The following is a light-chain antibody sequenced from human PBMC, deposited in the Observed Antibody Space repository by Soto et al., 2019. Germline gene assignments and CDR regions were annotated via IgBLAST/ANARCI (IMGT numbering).Light chain of an antibody. CDR3: QHYAKWPLT. CDR2: GAS. J-gene: IGKJ4*01. CDR1: QGIGST. V-gene: IGKV3-15*01. Sequence: EIVITQSPATLSVSPGEGATLSCRASQGIGSTLAWYQQKPGQTPRLLIYGASTRATGVPARFSGSGSGTDFTLTINSLQYEDAAVYYCQHYAKWPLTFGGGTKADIK.